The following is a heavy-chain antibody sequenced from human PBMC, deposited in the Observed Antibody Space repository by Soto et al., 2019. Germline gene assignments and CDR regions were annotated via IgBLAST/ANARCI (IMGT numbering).Heavy chain of an antibody. CDR1: GFTFGDYA. D-gene: IGHD1-26*01. V-gene: IGHV3-49*03. CDR3: TRAVIPSLLYYYYGMDV. Sequence: GGSLRLSCTASGFTFGDYAMSWFRQAPGKGLEWVGFIRSKAYGGTTEYAASVKGRFTISRDDSKSIAYLQMNSLKTEDTAVYYCTRAVIPSLLYYYYGMDVWGQGTTVTVSS. J-gene: IGHJ6*02. CDR2: IRSKAYGGTT.